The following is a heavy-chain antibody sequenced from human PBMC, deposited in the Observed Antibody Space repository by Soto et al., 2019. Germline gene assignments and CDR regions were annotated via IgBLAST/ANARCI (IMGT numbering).Heavy chain of an antibody. CDR1: GFTFSSYA. J-gene: IGHJ4*02. D-gene: IGHD6-19*01. CDR2: ISGSDGSST. V-gene: IGHV3-23*01. Sequence: PGGSLRLSCAASGFTFSSYAMSWVRQAPGKGLEWVSAISGSDGSSTSYADSVKGRFTISRDNAKNTLYLQMNSLRAEDTAVYYCTRVPYSIGWYYFDYWGQGTLVTVSS. CDR3: TRVPYSIGWYYFDY.